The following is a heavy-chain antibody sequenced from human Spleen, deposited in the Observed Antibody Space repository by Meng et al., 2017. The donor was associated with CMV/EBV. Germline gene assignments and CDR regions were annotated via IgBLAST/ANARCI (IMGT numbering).Heavy chain of an antibody. Sequence: FTFSSYAMSWVRQAPGKGLEWVSVIYSGGSSTYYADSVKGRFTISRDNSKNTLYLQMNSLRAEDTAVYYCAKSSYDSSGYYPKSFDYWGQGTLVTVSS. J-gene: IGHJ4*02. CDR3: AKSSYDSSGYYPKSFDY. D-gene: IGHD3-22*01. V-gene: IGHV3-23*03. CDR2: IYSGGSST. CDR1: FTFSSYA.